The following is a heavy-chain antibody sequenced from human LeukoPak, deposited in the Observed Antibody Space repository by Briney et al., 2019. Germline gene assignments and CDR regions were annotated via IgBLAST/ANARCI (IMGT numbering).Heavy chain of an antibody. J-gene: IGHJ6*03. Sequence: GASVKVSCKASGYTFTSYDINWVRQATGQGLEWMGWMNPNSGNTGYAQKFQGRVTMTRNTSISTAYMELSSLRSEDTAVYYCARGRYSSSWYPRDYYYHYYMDVWGKGTTVTISS. CDR3: ARGRYSSSWYPRDYYYHYYMDV. V-gene: IGHV1-8*01. D-gene: IGHD6-13*01. CDR1: GYTFTSYD. CDR2: MNPNSGNT.